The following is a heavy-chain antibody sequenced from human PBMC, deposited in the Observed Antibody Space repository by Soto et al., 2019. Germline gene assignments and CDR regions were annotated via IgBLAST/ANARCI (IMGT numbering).Heavy chain of an antibody. V-gene: IGHV1-69*06. CDR1: GGTFSSYA. Sequence: QVQLVQSGAEVKKPGSSVKVSCRASGGTFSSYAISWVRQAPGQGREWMGGIIPIFGTANYAQKFQGRVTITADKSTSTAYMEPSSLRSEDTAVYYCARDSMVRGVILRHYFDYWGQGTLVTVSS. J-gene: IGHJ4*02. D-gene: IGHD3-10*01. CDR2: IIPIFGTA. CDR3: ARDSMVRGVILRHYFDY.